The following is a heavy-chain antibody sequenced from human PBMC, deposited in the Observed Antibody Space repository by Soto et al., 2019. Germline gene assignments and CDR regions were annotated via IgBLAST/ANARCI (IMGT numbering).Heavy chain of an antibody. CDR2: IWHDGNNK. Sequence: PGCSLRLSCAASGFTFSNYGMHWVRQAPGKGLEWVAIIWHDGNNKYYADSVRGRFIISRDNSKNRLYLQMNSLRAEDTAVYYCASDLVGASDSYGLDVWGQGTPVTVSS. D-gene: IGHD1-26*01. V-gene: IGHV3-33*01. CDR3: ASDLVGASDSYGLDV. CDR1: GFTFSNYG. J-gene: IGHJ6*02.